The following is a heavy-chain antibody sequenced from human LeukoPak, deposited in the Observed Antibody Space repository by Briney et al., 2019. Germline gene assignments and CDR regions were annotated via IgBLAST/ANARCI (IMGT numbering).Heavy chain of an antibody. CDR2: ISSSSSYI. J-gene: IGHJ4*02. Sequence: GSSLRLSCAASGFTFSSYSMNWVRQAPGRGLEWVSSISSSSSYIYYADSVKGRFTISRDNAKNSLYLQMNSLRAEDTAVYYCARDSVEGPVDYWGQGTLVTVSS. CDR3: ARDSVEGPVDY. V-gene: IGHV3-21*01. CDR1: GFTFSSYS. D-gene: IGHD5-24*01.